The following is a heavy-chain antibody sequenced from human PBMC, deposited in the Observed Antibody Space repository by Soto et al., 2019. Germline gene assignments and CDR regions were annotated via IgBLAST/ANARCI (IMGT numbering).Heavy chain of an antibody. CDR3: ARDLGDIVVVVAATLDAFDI. CDR1: GGTFSSYT. Sequence: QVQLVQSGAEVKKPGSSVKVSCKASGGTFSSYTISWVRQAPGQGLEWMGRIIPILGIANYAQKFQGRVTITADKSTSTAYMELSSLRSEDTAVYYCARDLGDIVVVVAATLDAFDIWGQGTMVTVSS. J-gene: IGHJ3*02. CDR2: IIPILGIA. D-gene: IGHD2-15*01. V-gene: IGHV1-69*08.